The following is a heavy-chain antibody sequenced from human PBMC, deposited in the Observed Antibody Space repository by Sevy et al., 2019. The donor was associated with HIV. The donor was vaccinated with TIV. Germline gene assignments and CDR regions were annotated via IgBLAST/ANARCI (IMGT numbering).Heavy chain of an antibody. V-gene: IGHV3-23*01. CDR2: ISGSAYST. CDR1: GFTFRNYP. Sequence: GGSLRLSCAASGFTFRNYPMSWVRQAPGKGLEWVSAISGSAYSTYYADSVKGRFTISRDNSKNTLFLQMNSLRAEDTAVYYCAKYYYGSGSQGWYFDYWGQGTLVTVSS. CDR3: AKYYYGSGSQGWYFDY. D-gene: IGHD3-10*01. J-gene: IGHJ4*02.